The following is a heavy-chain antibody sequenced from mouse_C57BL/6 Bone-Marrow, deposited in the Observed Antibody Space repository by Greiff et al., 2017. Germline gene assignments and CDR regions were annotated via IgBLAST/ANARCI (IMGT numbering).Heavy chain of an antibody. Sequence: VQLQQSGAELARPGASVKLSCKASGYTFTSYGISWVKQRTGPGLEWIGEFYPRSGSTYYNEKFKGKATLTADKSSSTAYMELSRLTSEDSAVCYCARRGTTVVADYWGQGTTLTVSS. CDR2: FYPRSGST. D-gene: IGHD1-1*01. CDR1: GYTFTSYG. J-gene: IGHJ2*01. V-gene: IGHV1-81*01. CDR3: ARRGTTVVADY.